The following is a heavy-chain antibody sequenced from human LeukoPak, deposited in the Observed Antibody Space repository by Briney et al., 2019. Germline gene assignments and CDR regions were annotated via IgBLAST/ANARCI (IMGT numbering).Heavy chain of an antibody. D-gene: IGHD2-2*01. CDR3: ARTTEDCSSTSCYQYWFDP. J-gene: IGHJ5*02. V-gene: IGHV4-34*01. CDR1: GGSFSGYY. CDR2: INHSGST. Sequence: SETLSLTCAVYGGSFSGYYWSWIRQPPGKGLEWIGEINHSGSTNYNPSLKSRVSMSVDTSKNQFSLKLNSVTAADTAVYYCARTTEDCSSTSCYQYWFDPWGQGTLVTVSS.